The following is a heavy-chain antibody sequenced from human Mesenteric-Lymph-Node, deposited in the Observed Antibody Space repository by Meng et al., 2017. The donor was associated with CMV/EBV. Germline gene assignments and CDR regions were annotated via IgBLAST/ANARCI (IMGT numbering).Heavy chain of an antibody. V-gene: IGHV3-23*01. CDR2: ISGSGGST. CDR3: ARDLYQLLLIEGGPLDY. J-gene: IGHJ4*02. D-gene: IGHD2-2*01. Sequence: GGSLRLSCAASGFTFSNYAMSWVRQAPGKGLEWVSAISGSGGSTYYADSVKGRFTISRDNSKNTLYLQMNSLRAEDTAVYYCARDLYQLLLIEGGPLDYWGQGTLVTVSS. CDR1: GFTFSNYA.